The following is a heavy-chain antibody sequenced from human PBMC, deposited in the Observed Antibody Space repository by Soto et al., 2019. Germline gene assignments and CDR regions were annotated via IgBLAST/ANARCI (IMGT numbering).Heavy chain of an antibody. V-gene: IGHV3-74*01. Sequence: EVQLVESGGGLVQPGGSLRLSCAASGFTFSRYWMHWVRQVPGKGLVWVSRISSDGSNIIYADSVKGRFTISRDDAKNTLYLHMNNLRAEDTAVYYCGRDQTMAGPTTLDYWGQGALVTVSS. CDR2: ISSDGSNI. CDR3: GRDQTMAGPTTLDY. D-gene: IGHD6-19*01. J-gene: IGHJ4*02. CDR1: GFTFSRYW.